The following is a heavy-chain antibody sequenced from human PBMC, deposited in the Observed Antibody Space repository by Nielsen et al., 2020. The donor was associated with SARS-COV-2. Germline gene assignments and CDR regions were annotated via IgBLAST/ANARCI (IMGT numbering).Heavy chain of an antibody. CDR1: GFTFSSYW. V-gene: IGHV3-7*03. Sequence: GESLKISCAASGFTFSSYWMSWVRQAPGKGLEWVANIKQDGSEKYYVDSVKGRFTISRDNAKNSLYLQMNSLRAEDTAVYYCAKDTIEREWELLLHYYYGMDVWGQGTTVTVSS. CDR3: AKDTIEREWELLLHYYYGMDV. D-gene: IGHD1-26*01. CDR2: IKQDGSEK. J-gene: IGHJ6*02.